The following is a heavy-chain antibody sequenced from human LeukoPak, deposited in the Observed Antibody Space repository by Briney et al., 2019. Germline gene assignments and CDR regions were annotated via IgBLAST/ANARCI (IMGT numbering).Heavy chain of an antibody. CDR3: ARDHAEYSSSLIDY. D-gene: IGHD6-6*01. Sequence: GASVKVSCKASGYTFTSYGISWVRQAPGQGLEWMGWISAYNGNTNYAQKLQGRVTMPTDTSTSTDYMELRSLRSDDTAVYYCARDHAEYSSSLIDYWGQGTLVTVSS. J-gene: IGHJ4*02. CDR1: GYTFTSYG. CDR2: ISAYNGNT. V-gene: IGHV1-18*01.